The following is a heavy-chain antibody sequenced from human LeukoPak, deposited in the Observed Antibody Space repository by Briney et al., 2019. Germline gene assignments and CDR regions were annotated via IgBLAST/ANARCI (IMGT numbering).Heavy chain of an antibody. D-gene: IGHD4-17*01. J-gene: IGHJ4*02. CDR3: ARPHDYGADFDY. V-gene: IGHV3-48*03. Sequence: GGSLRLSCAASGFTFSSYEMNWVRQAPGKGLEWVSYISSSGSTIYYADSVKGRFTISRDNAKNSLYLQMNSLRAEDTAVYYCARPHDYGADFDYWGQGTLVTVSS. CDR2: ISSSGSTI. CDR1: GFTFSSYE.